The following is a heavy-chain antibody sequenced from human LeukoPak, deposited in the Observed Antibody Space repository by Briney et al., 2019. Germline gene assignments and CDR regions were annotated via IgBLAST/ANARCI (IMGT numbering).Heavy chain of an antibody. Sequence: SETLSLTCTVSGGSISSHYWRWVRQPAGKGLEWIGRIYSSGSSNYNPSLKSRVTMSVDTSRKQLSLQVRSVTAADAAVYYCARGGRSYDSHGKFDPWGQGTLVTVSS. V-gene: IGHV4-4*07. CDR3: ARGGRSYDSHGKFDP. J-gene: IGHJ5*02. CDR2: IYSSGSS. CDR1: GGSISSHY. D-gene: IGHD5-18*01.